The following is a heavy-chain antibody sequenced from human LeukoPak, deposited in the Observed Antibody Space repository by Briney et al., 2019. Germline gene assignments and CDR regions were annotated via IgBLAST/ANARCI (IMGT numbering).Heavy chain of an antibody. J-gene: IGHJ6*04. CDR2: ISAYNGNT. CDR3: ARVVQAVAESPARKDV. D-gene: IGHD6-19*01. V-gene: IGHV1-18*01. Sequence: GASVKVSCKASGYTFTSYGISWVRQAPGQGLEWMGWISAYNGNTNYAQKLQGRVTMTTDTSTSTAYMELRSLRSDDTAVYYCARVVQAVAESPARKDVWGKGTTVTVSS. CDR1: GYTFTSYG.